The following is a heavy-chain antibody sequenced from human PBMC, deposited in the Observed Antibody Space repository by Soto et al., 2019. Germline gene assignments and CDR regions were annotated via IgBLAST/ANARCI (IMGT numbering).Heavy chain of an antibody. CDR3: ARSSVAGAGYFQH. V-gene: IGHV4-31*03. D-gene: IGHD6-19*01. J-gene: IGHJ1*01. CDR2: IYYSGST. CDR1: GCSVSGGVYY. Sequence: QVQLQESGPGLVKPSQTLSLTCTVSGCSVSGGVYYWNWIRQHPEKGLEWIGYIYYSGSTYYNPSLRSRVTISADTSKNQFSLKLSSVTVADTAVYYCARSSVAGAGYFQHWGQGTQVSVSS.